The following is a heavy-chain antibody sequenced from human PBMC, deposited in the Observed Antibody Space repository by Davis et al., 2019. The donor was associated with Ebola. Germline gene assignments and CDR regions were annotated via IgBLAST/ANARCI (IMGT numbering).Heavy chain of an antibody. J-gene: IGHJ4*02. D-gene: IGHD1-26*01. CDR2: ISTSSSTI. V-gene: IGHV3-48*02. Sequence: GESLKISCAASGFTFSSYSMNWVRQAPGKGLEWVSYISTSSSTIYYADSVKGRFTISRDNAKNSLYLQMNNLRDEDTAVYYCARQRGTDYWGQGTLVTVSS. CDR3: ARQRGTDY. CDR1: GFTFSSYS.